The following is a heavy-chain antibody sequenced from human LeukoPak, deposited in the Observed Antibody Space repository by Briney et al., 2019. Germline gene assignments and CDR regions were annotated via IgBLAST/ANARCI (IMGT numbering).Heavy chain of an antibody. CDR2: INHAGIT. CDR1: GGSFSPYY. D-gene: IGHD1-7*01. Sequence: SETLSLTCSVSGGSFSPYYWTWVRQSPGTGLEWIGEINHAGITNYNPSLQSRTTISVDTSKNQFSLKLSSVTAADTAVYYCATRSRNSLDAFDIWGQGTMVTVSS. CDR3: ATRSRNSLDAFDI. J-gene: IGHJ3*02. V-gene: IGHV4-34*01.